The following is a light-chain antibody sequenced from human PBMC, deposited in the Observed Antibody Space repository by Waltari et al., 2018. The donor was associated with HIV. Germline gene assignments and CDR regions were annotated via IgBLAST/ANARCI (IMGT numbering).Light chain of an antibody. Sequence: QSALTQPRSVSGSPGQSVTISCTGTSSDVGGYHYVSWYQQHPGTAPKLMIYDVSRRPSGVPDRFSCSKAGNTASLTSARLQAEDEADYYCCSYAGSYTLVFGGGTNLTVL. CDR2: DVS. V-gene: IGLV2-11*01. J-gene: IGLJ2*01. CDR3: CSYAGSYTLV. CDR1: SSDVGGYHY.